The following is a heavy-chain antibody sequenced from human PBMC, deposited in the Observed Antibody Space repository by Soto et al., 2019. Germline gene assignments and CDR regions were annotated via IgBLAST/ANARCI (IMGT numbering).Heavy chain of an antibody. Sequence: EVQLLGSGGGLVQPGGSLRLSCAASGFTFSSDAMNWVRQAPGKGLEWVSDISGSGGITYYADSVKGRFTISRDNSKNTLYLQMNSLRAEDTAVYYCAKSAMVRGGGWFDPWGQGTLVTVSS. CDR1: GFTFSSDA. D-gene: IGHD3-10*01. V-gene: IGHV3-23*01. CDR3: AKSAMVRGGGWFDP. J-gene: IGHJ5*02. CDR2: ISGSGGIT.